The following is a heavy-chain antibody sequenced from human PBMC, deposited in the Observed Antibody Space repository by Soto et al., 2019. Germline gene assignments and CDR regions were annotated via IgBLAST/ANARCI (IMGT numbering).Heavy chain of an antibody. Sequence: GGSLRLSCAASGFTFSSYAMHWVRQAPGKGLEWVAVISYDGSNKYYADSVKGRFTISRDNSKNTLYLQMNSLRAEDTAVYYCARSQTYYYDSSGYNWFDPWGQGTLVTVSS. CDR3: ARSQTYYYDSSGYNWFDP. D-gene: IGHD3-22*01. CDR2: ISYDGSNK. J-gene: IGHJ5*02. V-gene: IGHV3-30-3*01. CDR1: GFTFSSYA.